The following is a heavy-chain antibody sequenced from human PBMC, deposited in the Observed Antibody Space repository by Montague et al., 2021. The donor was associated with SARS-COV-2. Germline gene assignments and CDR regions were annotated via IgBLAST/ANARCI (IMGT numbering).Heavy chain of an antibody. Sequence: SLSLSCAASGFTFNHFAMRWVRQAPGKGLEWVAVISYDGSTHYYSDSFXGRFTISRDRSQKPLYLQLHSLSAEDPAVYYCANSRAVFCSGEGRDSMDVWGQGTLVTVSS. V-gene: IGHV3-30*18. CDR2: ISYDGSTH. D-gene: IGHD7-27*01. CDR3: ANSRAVFCSGEGRDSMDV. J-gene: IGHJ6*02. CDR1: GFTFNHFA.